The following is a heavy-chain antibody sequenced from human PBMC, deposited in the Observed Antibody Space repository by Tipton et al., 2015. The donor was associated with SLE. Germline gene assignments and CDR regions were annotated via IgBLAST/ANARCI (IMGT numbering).Heavy chain of an antibody. CDR1: GFTFSGFG. D-gene: IGHD4-17*01. CDR3: ARDGGTVTHFDY. CDR2: IWHDGSNK. V-gene: IGHV3-33*01. J-gene: IGHJ4*02. Sequence: SLRLSCAASGFTFSGFGMHWVRQAPGKGLEWVAVIWHDGSNKYYADSAKGRFTISRDNSKNTLYLQMYSLRPDDTAVYYCARDGGTVTHFDYWGQGTLVTVSS.